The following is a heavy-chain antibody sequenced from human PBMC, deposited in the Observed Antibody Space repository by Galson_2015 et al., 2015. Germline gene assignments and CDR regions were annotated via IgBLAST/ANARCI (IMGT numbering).Heavy chain of an antibody. V-gene: IGHV1-69*13. CDR1: GGTFSSYA. CDR3: ARGSHKHFGVVIVEYFQH. CDR2: IIPIFGTA. J-gene: IGHJ1*01. Sequence: SVKVSCKASGGTFSSYAISWVRQAPGQGLEWMGGIIPIFGTANYAQKFQGRVTITADESTSTAYMELSSLRSEDTAVYYCARGSHKHFGVVIVEYFQHWGQGTLVTVSS. D-gene: IGHD3-3*01.